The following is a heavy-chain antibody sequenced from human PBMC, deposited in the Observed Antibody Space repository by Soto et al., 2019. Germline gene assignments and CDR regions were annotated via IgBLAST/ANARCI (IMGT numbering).Heavy chain of an antibody. D-gene: IGHD3-3*01. CDR2: INPNSGGT. J-gene: IGHJ4*02. V-gene: IGHV1-2*02. Sequence: ASVKVSCKASGYTFTGYYMHWVRQAPGQGLEWMGWINPNSGGTNYAQKFQGRVTMTRGTSISTAYMELSRLRSDDTAVYYCAREAYDFWSGYYSLPDYWGQGTLVTVSS. CDR1: GYTFTGYY. CDR3: AREAYDFWSGYYSLPDY.